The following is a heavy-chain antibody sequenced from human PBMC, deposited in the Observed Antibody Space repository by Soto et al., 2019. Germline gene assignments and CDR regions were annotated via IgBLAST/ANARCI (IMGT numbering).Heavy chain of an antibody. CDR3: ARESGDWPLNWFDP. D-gene: IGHD2-21*02. Sequence: PGGSLRLSCAASGFNFSNHWMHWVRQRPGEGLVWVSRITSDGKSNAYAESVKGRFAISRDNAKNTLYLQMNGLTAEDTAVYYCARESGDWPLNWFDPWGLGTLVTVSS. J-gene: IGHJ5*02. CDR2: ITSDGKSN. CDR1: GFNFSNHW. V-gene: IGHV3-74*01.